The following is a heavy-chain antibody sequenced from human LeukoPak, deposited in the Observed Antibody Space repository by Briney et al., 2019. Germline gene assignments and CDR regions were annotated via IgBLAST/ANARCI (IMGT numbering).Heavy chain of an antibody. J-gene: IGHJ3*02. Sequence: GGSLRLSCAASGFTFGSYGMHWVRQAPGKGLEWVAFIRYDGSNKYYADSVKGRFTISRDNSKNTLYLQMNSLRAEDTAVYYCAREPRNYYDSSGYYEDAFDIWGQGTMVTVSS. V-gene: IGHV3-30*02. CDR1: GFTFGSYG. D-gene: IGHD3-22*01. CDR2: IRYDGSNK. CDR3: AREPRNYYDSSGYYEDAFDI.